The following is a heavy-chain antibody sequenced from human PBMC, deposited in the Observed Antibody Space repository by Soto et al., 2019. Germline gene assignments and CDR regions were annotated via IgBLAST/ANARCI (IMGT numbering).Heavy chain of an antibody. Sequence: GESLKISCKGSGYSFTKYWIGWVRQMPGKGLEWMGIIYPGDSDARYSPSFQGQVIISADKSINTAYLQWSSLQASDTAVYYCAYSCRGAYPPPCYFDYWGQGTQVTVSS. CDR3: AYSCRGAYPPPCYFDY. V-gene: IGHV5-51*01. CDR2: IYPGDSDA. CDR1: GYSFTKYW. J-gene: IGHJ4*02. D-gene: IGHD2-21*01.